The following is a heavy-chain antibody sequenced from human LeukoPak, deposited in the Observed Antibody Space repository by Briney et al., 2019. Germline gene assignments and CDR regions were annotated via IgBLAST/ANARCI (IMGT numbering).Heavy chain of an antibody. CDR2: IFYTGST. J-gene: IGHJ6*03. V-gene: IGHV4-34*01. D-gene: IGHD6-13*01. CDR1: GGSFSGYY. Sequence: SETLSLTCTVYGGSFSGYYWSWIRQPPGKALEWIGNIFYTGSTYYSPSLKSRVTISLDTSRNQFSLRLNSVTAADTAVYFCARGRVSSSTWYSTYYYYFYMDLWGKGTTVTVSS. CDR3: ARGRVSSSTWYSTYYYYFYMDL.